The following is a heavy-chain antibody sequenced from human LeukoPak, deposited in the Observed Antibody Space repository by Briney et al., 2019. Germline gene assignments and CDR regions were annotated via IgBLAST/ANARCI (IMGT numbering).Heavy chain of an antibody. CDR3: AGNNWFDP. Sequence: PSETLSLTCTVSAGSISSYYWSWIRQPPGKGLEWIGYIYYSGSTNYNPSLKSRVTISVDTSKNQLSLKLSSVTAADTAVYYCAGNNWFDPWGQGTLVTVSS. CDR2: IYYSGST. CDR1: AGSISSYY. J-gene: IGHJ5*02. V-gene: IGHV4-59*01.